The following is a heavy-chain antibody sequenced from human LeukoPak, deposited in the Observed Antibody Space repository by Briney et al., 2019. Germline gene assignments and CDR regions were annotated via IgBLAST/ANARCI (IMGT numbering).Heavy chain of an antibody. CDR3: ARSWGYDFWSGNLLDY. CDR1: GGSISSSSYY. CDR2: IYYTGST. Sequence: SETLSLTCTVSGGSISSSSYYWGWIRQPPGKGLEWVGSIYYTGSTYQNPSLKSRVTVSLDMSKNQFSLELSSVTAADTAVYHCARSWGYDFWSGNLLDYWGQGILVTVSS. J-gene: IGHJ4*02. D-gene: IGHD3-3*01. V-gene: IGHV4-39*07.